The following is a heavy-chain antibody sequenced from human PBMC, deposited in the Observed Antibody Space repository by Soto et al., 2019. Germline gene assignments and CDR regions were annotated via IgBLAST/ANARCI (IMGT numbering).Heavy chain of an antibody. Sequence: SETLSLTCAVYGGSFSGYYWSWIRQPPGKGLEWIGEINHSGSTNYNPSLKSRVTISVDTSKNQFSLKLSSVTAADTAVYYCARGLRYYYDSSGYYFNWSDSWGQGTLVTVSS. CDR1: GGSFSGYY. D-gene: IGHD3-22*01. V-gene: IGHV4-34*01. J-gene: IGHJ5*01. CDR3: ARGLRYYYDSSGYYFNWSDS. CDR2: INHSGST.